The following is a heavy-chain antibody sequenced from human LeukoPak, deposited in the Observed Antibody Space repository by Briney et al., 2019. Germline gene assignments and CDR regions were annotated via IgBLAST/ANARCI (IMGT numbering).Heavy chain of an antibody. CDR2: INPSGGGT. CDR3: ARGPHWDPHFDY. CDR1: GYTFTSYY. Sequence: ASVKVSCKASGYTFTSYYMHWVRQAPGQGLEWMGIINPSGGGTNYAQKFQGRVTMTRDTSISTAYMELSRLRSDDTAVYYCARGPHWDPHFDYWGQGTLVTVSS. D-gene: IGHD7-27*01. V-gene: IGHV1-2*02. J-gene: IGHJ4*02.